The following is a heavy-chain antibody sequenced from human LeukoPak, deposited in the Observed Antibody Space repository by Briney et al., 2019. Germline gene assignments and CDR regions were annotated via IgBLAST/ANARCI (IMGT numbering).Heavy chain of an antibody. Sequence: SSETLSLTCTVSGGSISSSSYYWSWIRQPAGKGLEWIGRIYTSGSTNYNPSLKSRVTMSVDTSKNQFSLKLSSVTAADTAVYYCARVLYDILTGYGEYHYYYMDVWGKGTTVTISS. J-gene: IGHJ6*03. V-gene: IGHV4-61*02. CDR1: GGSISSSSYY. D-gene: IGHD3-9*01. CDR2: IYTSGST. CDR3: ARVLYDILTGYGEYHYYYMDV.